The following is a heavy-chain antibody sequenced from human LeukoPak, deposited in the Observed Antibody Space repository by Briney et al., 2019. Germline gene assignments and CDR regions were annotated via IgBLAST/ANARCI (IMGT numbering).Heavy chain of an antibody. V-gene: IGHV3-23*01. J-gene: IGHJ4*02. CDR2: ISGSGGST. CDR1: AFTFSSYS. Sequence: GGSLRLSCAASAFTFSSYSMNWVRRAPGKGLEWVSAISGSGGSTYYADSVKGRFTISRDNSKNTLYLQMNSLRAEDTAVYYCAKGGYNPFDYWGQGTLVTVSS. CDR3: AKGGYNPFDY. D-gene: IGHD5-24*01.